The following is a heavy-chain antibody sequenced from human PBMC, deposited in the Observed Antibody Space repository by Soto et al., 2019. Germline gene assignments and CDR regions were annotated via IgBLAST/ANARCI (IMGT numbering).Heavy chain of an antibody. V-gene: IGHV1-46*01. CDR2: INPSGGST. CDR1: GYTFTSDY. D-gene: IGHD1-26*01. CDR3: AREVFFGGGATAY. Sequence: QVQLVQSGAEVKKPGASVKVSCKASGYTFTSDYMHWVRQAPGQGLEWMGRINPSGGSTIYSQNFEGGSRVTRDPSTSTVYRELSGRRSEDTAVYYCAREVFFGGGATAYWGQGTLVTVSS. J-gene: IGHJ4*02.